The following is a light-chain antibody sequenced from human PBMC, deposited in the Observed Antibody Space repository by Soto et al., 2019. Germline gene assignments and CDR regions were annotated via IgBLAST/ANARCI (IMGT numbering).Light chain of an antibody. CDR3: QQTSSAPFT. CDR2: DAA. J-gene: IGKJ3*01. CDR1: QNINTY. V-gene: IGKV1-39*01. Sequence: DTQMTQSPYSLSAAVGDRVTIACRASQNINTYLNWYQQKPGKAPKLLMFDAASLQSGVPSRFSGSGSRTDFTLTITSLQPEDFATYYCQQTSSAPFTFGPGTKVDIK.